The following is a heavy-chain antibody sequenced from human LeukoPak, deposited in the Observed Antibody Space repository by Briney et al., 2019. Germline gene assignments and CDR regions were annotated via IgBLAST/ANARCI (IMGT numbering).Heavy chain of an antibody. CDR2: MNPNSGNT. V-gene: IGHV1-8*01. CDR1: GYTFTSYD. D-gene: IGHD3-22*01. J-gene: IGHJ4*02. CDR3: ATELIISEVQKWFSRPPGFDY. Sequence: ASVKVSCKASGYTFTSYDINWVRQATGQGLEWMGWMNPNSGNTGYAQKFQGRVTMTRNTSISTAYMELSSLRSEDTAVYYCATELIISEVQKWFSRPPGFDYWGQGTLVTVSS.